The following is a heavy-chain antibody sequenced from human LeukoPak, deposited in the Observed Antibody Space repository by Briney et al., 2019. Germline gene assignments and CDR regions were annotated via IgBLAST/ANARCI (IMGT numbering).Heavy chain of an antibody. J-gene: IGHJ5*02. CDR1: GFTFSSYE. V-gene: IGHV3-48*03. Sequence: GGSLRLSCAASGFTFSSYEMNWGRQAPGKGLEWVSYISSSGSTIYYADSVKGRFTISRDNAKNSLYLQMNSLRAEDTAVYYCARRRLGIGFDPWGQGTLVTVSS. CDR2: ISSSGSTI. D-gene: IGHD7-27*01. CDR3: ARRRLGIGFDP.